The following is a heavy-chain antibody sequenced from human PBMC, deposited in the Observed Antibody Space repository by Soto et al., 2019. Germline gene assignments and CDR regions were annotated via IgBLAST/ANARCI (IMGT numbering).Heavy chain of an antibody. V-gene: IGHV1-69*06. D-gene: IGHD3-3*01. CDR3: ASSNTYYDFWSGSLDY. CDR1: GGTFSSYA. Sequence: QVQLVQSGAEVKKPGSSVKVSCKASGGTFSSYAISWVRQAPGQGLEWMGGIIPIFGTANYAQKFQGRVTMTADKSTSTAYMELSSLRSEDTAVYYCASSNTYYDFWSGSLDYWGQGTLVTVSS. CDR2: IIPIFGTA. J-gene: IGHJ4*02.